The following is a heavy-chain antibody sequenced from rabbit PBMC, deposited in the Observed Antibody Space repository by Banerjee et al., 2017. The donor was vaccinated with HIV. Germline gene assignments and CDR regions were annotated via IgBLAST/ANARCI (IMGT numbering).Heavy chain of an antibody. CDR2: IYPDYGIS. CDR1: GFSFSNKYG. J-gene: IGHJ4*01. CDR3: VRDAGYALYGYVDLNL. D-gene: IGHD6-1*01. V-gene: IGHV1S45*01. Sequence: QEQLEESGGGLVQPEGSLTLTSTASGFSFSNKYGMCCVRHAPGKGLECIACIYPDYGISSYVSGVNGRFTISSPNAQNTIDLQLNSLTAADTATYFCVRDAGYALYGYVDLNLWGPGTLVAVS.